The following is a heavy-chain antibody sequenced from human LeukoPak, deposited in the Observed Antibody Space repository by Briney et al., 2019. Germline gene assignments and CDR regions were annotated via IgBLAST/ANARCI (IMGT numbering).Heavy chain of an antibody. CDR2: ISSSSSYI. D-gene: IGHD5-18*01. J-gene: IGHJ6*02. Sequence: GGPLRLSGAASGFTFSSYSMNWVRQAPGKGLKWVSPISSSSSYIYYADSMKGRFTISRDNAKNSLYLQMNSLRAEDTAVYYCARHDTAMATDYGMDVWGQGTTVTVSS. CDR3: ARHDTAMATDYGMDV. CDR1: GFTFSSYS. V-gene: IGHV3-21*01.